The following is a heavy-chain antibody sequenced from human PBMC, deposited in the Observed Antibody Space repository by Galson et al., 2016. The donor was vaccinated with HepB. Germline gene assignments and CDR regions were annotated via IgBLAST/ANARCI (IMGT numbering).Heavy chain of an antibody. CDR3: ARGSSCGADCYSVTPAD. CDR2: INHSGTT. Sequence: PLSLTCSVSAGSISSGGYYWSWIRQHPGKGLEWIGYINHSGTTYYNPSLSSRAAISVDTSKNQFSLEVSSVTAADTAVYYCARGSSCGADCYSVTPADWGQGILVTVSS. D-gene: IGHD2-21*02. CDR1: AGSISSGGYY. J-gene: IGHJ4*02. V-gene: IGHV4-31*03.